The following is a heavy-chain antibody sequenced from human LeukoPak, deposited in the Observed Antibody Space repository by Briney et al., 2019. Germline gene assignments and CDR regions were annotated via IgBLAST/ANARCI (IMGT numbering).Heavy chain of an antibody. CDR3: VRDYSSGWYEGRFEYFQH. CDR2: ISWNSGSI. J-gene: IGHJ1*01. D-gene: IGHD6-19*01. Sequence: HPGRSLRLSCAASGFTFDDYAMHWVRQAPGKGLEWVSGISWNSGSIGYADSVKGRFTISRDNAKNSLYLQMNSLRAEDTAVYYCVRDYSSGWYEGRFEYFQHWGQGTLVTVSS. CDR1: GFTFDDYA. V-gene: IGHV3-9*01.